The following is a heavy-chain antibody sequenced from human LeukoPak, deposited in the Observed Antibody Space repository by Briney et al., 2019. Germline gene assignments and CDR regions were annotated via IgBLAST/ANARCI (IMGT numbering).Heavy chain of an antibody. Sequence: SETLSLTCTVSGGSISSGTYYWDWIRQPPGKGLEWIGSIYHTGTTNYNPSLMSRATVSADTSKNQVSLSLTSVTAADTAVYYCARGEPSMSYYWWYFDLWGRGSLVTVSS. V-gene: IGHV4-39*01. D-gene: IGHD1-26*01. CDR2: IYHTGTT. CDR1: GGSISSGTYY. CDR3: ARGEPSMSYYWWYFDL. J-gene: IGHJ2*01.